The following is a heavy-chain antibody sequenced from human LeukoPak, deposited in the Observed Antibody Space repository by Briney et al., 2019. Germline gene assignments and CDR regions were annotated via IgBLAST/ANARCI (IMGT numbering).Heavy chain of an antibody. V-gene: IGHV1-58*01. CDR3: AADHDYSLSYDSYGPLDA. CDR2: IGVGSGKT. D-gene: IGHD4-11*01. CDR1: GFTFSTSA. J-gene: IGHJ5*02. Sequence: GASVKVSCKASGFTFSTSAVQWVRQARGQRFEWIGRIGVGSGKTNYAERFQERVTITRDMSTSTAYMELSSLRSEDTAMYYCAADHDYSLSYDSYGPLDAWGQGTLVTVSS.